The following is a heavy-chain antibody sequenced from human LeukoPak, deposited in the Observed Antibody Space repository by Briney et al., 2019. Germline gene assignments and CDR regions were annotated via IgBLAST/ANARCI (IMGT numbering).Heavy chain of an antibody. Sequence: GGSLRLSCAASGFTFSSYGMHWVRQAPGKGLVWVSRINSDGSSIRNADSVKGRLTISRDNAKNTLYLQMNSLRAEDTAVYYCARDDNRGHDAFDIWGQGTMVTVSS. D-gene: IGHD5-24*01. CDR2: INSDGSSI. CDR1: GFTFSSYG. J-gene: IGHJ3*02. V-gene: IGHV3-74*01. CDR3: ARDDNRGHDAFDI.